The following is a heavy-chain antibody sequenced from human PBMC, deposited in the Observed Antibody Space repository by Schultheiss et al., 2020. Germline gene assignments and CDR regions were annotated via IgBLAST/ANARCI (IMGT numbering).Heavy chain of an antibody. CDR1: GGSFSGYY. CDR3: ARYSSGWYSGLEAFDY. Sequence: SETLSLTCAVYGGSFSGYYWSWIRQPAGKGLEWIGRIYTSGSTNYNPSLKSRVTISVDTSKNQFSLKLSSVTAADTAVYYCARYSSGWYSGLEAFDYWGQGTLVTVSS. CDR2: IYTSGST. J-gene: IGHJ4*02. V-gene: IGHV4-59*10. D-gene: IGHD6-19*01.